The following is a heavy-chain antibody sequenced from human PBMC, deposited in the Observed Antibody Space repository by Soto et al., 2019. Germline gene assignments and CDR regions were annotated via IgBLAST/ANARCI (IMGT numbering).Heavy chain of an antibody. V-gene: IGHV3-23*01. Sequence: GGPLRLSCAASGCTFSSYAMSWVRQAPGKGLEWVSAISGSGGSTYYADSVKGRFTISRDNSKNTLYLQMNSLRAEDTAVYYCAKDRLASLYGMDVRGQGTTVTVSS. J-gene: IGHJ6*02. CDR3: AKDRLASLYGMDV. CDR2: ISGSGGST. D-gene: IGHD2-2*01. CDR1: GCTFSSYA.